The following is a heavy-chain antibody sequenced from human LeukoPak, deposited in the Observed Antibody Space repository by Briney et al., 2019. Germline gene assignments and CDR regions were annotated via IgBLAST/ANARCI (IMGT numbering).Heavy chain of an antibody. CDR3: TRAPPGMTMMTDY. J-gene: IGHJ4*02. CDR2: VSTNDGNT. CDR1: GYTFTNYH. D-gene: IGHD3-22*01. Sequence: ASVTVSCKASGYTFTNYHIAWVRQAPGQGLEWMGWVSTNDGNTVYAQRLQGRVTMTTDTSTSVAYMELRSLTSDDTAVYYCTRAPPGMTMMTDYWGQGTLVTVSS. V-gene: IGHV1-18*01.